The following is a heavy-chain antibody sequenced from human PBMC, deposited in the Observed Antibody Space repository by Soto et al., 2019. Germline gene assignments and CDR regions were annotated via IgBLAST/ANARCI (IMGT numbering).Heavy chain of an antibody. CDR3: ARDLSLNWFDP. V-gene: IGHV1-2*02. J-gene: IGHJ5*02. CDR1: GYTFTGYY. CDR2: VNPNSGGT. Sequence: ASVKGFCKASGYTFTGYYIHWVRQAPGQGVEWMGWVNPNSGGTKYSAKFQGRGTMTRETHIRTVHMEMSRLRSDDTAVYYCARDLSLNWFDPWGQGTLVTVSS.